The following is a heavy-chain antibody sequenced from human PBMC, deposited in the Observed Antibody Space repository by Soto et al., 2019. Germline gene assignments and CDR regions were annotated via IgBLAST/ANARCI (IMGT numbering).Heavy chain of an antibody. CDR1: GGSFSGYY. V-gene: IGHV4-34*01. CDR3: ARAPQIIAEACDI. CDR2: INHSGST. Sequence: QVQLQQWGAGLLKPSEPLSLTCAVSGGSFSGYYWSWIRQPPGKGLEWIGAINHSGSTNYNPSLKSRVTSSVDTSKNQFSMKLSSVTAADTAVYYCARAPQIIAEACDIWGQGTMVTFSS. D-gene: IGHD6-13*01. J-gene: IGHJ3*02.